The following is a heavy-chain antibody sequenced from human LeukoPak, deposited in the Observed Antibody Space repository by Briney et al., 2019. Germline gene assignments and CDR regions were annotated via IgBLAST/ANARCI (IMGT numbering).Heavy chain of an antibody. D-gene: IGHD3-22*01. CDR2: IYSGGST. CDR1: GFTVSSNY. CDR3: ARALPDYYYDSSGYYQYYFDY. J-gene: IGHJ4*02. V-gene: IGHV3-53*01. Sequence: PGGSLRLSCAASGFTVSSNYMSWVRQPPGKGLEWVSVIYSGGSTYYADSVKGRFTISRDNSKNTLSLKMNCLRAEDTAVYYCARALPDYYYDSSGYYQYYFDYWGQETLDTVSS.